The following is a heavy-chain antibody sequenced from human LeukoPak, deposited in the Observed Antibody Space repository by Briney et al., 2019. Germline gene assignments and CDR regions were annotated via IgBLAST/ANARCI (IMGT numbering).Heavy chain of an antibody. Sequence: AGGSLRLSCAASGFTFSSYGMHWVRQAPGKGLEWVAVIWYDGSNKYYADSVKGRFTISRDNSKNTLYLQMNSLRAEDTAVYYCAKEGPLTGTDPFDYWGQGTLVTVSS. CDR1: GFTFSSYG. V-gene: IGHV3-33*06. D-gene: IGHD1-7*01. CDR3: AKEGPLTGTDPFDY. CDR2: IWYDGSNK. J-gene: IGHJ4*02.